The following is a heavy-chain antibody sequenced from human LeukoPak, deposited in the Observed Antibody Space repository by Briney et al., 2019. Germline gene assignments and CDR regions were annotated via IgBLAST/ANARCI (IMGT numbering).Heavy chain of an antibody. J-gene: IGHJ6*04. CDR3: GQGGGYYGSGSYAYYYYYYGMDV. V-gene: IGHV3-23*01. D-gene: IGHD3-10*01. Sequence: GGSLRLSCAASGFTFSSYAMSWVRQAPGKGLEWVSAISGSGGSTYYADSVKGRFTISRDNSKNTLYLQMNSLRAEDTAIYYCGQGGGYYGSGSYAYYYYYYGMDVWGKGTTVTVSS. CDR1: GFTFSSYA. CDR2: ISGSGGST.